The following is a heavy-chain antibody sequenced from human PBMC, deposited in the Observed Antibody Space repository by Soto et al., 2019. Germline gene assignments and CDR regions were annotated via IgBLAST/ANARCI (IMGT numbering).Heavy chain of an antibody. D-gene: IGHD4-17*01. CDR1: GGSISSSSYY. Sequence: QLQLQESGPGLVKPSETLSLTCTVSGGSISSSSYYWGWIRQPPEKGLEWIGSIYYSGSTYYNPSLKSRVTISVDTSKNQFSLKLSSVTAADTAVYYCARSLNYGGLNYFDYWGQGTLVTVSS. CDR2: IYYSGST. V-gene: IGHV4-39*01. CDR3: ARSLNYGGLNYFDY. J-gene: IGHJ4*02.